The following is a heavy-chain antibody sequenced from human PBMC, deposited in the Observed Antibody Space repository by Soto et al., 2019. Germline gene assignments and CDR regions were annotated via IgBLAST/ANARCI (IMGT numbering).Heavy chain of an antibody. Sequence: PGGSLRLSCAASGFSFNSYSMHWVRQSPGKGLEFAAPISSASNYIHNTDSSKGRSTVARDNAQPSPFLQVSSLRAEDTPVYFCARGGGPSFGATFSNWSAPWWQGTLVNVA. J-gene: IGHJ5*02. CDR3: ARGGGPSFGATFSNWSAP. V-gene: IGHV3-21*01. D-gene: IGHD3-3*01. CDR2: ISSASNYI. CDR1: GFSFNSYS.